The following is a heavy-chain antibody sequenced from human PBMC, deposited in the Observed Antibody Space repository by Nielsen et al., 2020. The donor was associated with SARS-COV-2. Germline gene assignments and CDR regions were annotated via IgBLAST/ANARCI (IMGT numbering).Heavy chain of an antibody. Sequence: ASVKVSCKASDNTILSYSIIWVRQAPGQGLEWMGRINPNSGGTNYAQKFQGRVTMTRDTSISTAYMELSRLRSDDTAVYYCARVGPRSVGNVGRGVTYDYWGQGTLVTVSS. J-gene: IGHJ4*02. D-gene: IGHD3-10*01. CDR2: INPNSGGT. CDR3: ARVGPRSVGNVGRGVTYDY. V-gene: IGHV1-2*06. CDR1: DNTILSYS.